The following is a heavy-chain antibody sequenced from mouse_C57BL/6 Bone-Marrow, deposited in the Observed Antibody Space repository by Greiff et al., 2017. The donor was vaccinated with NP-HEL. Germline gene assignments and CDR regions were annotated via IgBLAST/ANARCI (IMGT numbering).Heavy chain of an antibody. V-gene: IGHV1-82*01. CDR2: IYPGDGDT. J-gene: IGHJ1*03. CDR1: GYAFSSSW. CDR3: ARGAPYLYFDV. D-gene: IGHD5-5*01. Sequence: QVQLQQSGPELVKPGASVKISCKASGYAFSSSWMNWVKQRPGKGLEWIGRIYPGDGDTNYNGKFKGKATLTADKSSSTAYMQLSSLTSEDSAVYCCARGAPYLYFDVWGTGTTVTVSS.